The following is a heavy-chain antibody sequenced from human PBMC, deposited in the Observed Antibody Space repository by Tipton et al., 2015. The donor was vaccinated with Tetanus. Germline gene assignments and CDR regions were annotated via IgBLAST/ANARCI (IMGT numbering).Heavy chain of an antibody. Sequence: QLVQSGPEVKKPGASVKVSCKAFGYAFNSYDLNWVRQATGQGLEWLGYMNPKTGHAGYAQKFQGRVTMTSDISITTAYMELKNLRSDDTAIYYCARGNRGSSWYLWGQGTLVTVSS. V-gene: IGHV1-8*01. CDR1: GYAFNSYD. CDR2: MNPKTGHA. CDR3: ARGNRGSSWYL. J-gene: IGHJ4*02. D-gene: IGHD6-13*01.